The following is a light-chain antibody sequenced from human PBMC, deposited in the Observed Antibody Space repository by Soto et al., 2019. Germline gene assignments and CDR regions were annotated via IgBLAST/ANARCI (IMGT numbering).Light chain of an antibody. CDR2: DAS. Sequence: DIQMTQSPSTLSASVGDRVTITCRASQSFSSWLAWYQQKPGKAPKLLIYDASSLESGVPSRFSGSGSGTEFSLTISSLQPDDFATYYCQQYGTFGQGTKVDIK. CDR1: QSFSSW. V-gene: IGKV1-5*01. J-gene: IGKJ1*01. CDR3: QQYGT.